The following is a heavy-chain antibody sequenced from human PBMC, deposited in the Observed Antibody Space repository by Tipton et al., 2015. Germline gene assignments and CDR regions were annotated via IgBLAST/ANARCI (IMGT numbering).Heavy chain of an antibody. Sequence: TLSLTCSVSGGSFSDYYWSWIRQSPGEGLEWIGYIYYSGSTNYNPSLRSRVAMSMDTSKNQFSLKLTSVTAADTAVYYCARGLLLWFGMSDYWGRGTLVTVSS. CDR3: ARGLLLWFGMSDY. V-gene: IGHV4-59*08. J-gene: IGHJ4*02. CDR2: IYYSGST. D-gene: IGHD3-10*01. CDR1: GGSFSDYY.